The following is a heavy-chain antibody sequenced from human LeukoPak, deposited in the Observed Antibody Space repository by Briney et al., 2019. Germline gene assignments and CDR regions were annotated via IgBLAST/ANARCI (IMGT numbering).Heavy chain of an antibody. CDR2: INHSGST. D-gene: IGHD5-18*01. V-gene: IGHV4-34*01. CDR1: GGSFSGYY. Sequence: SETLSLTCAVYGGSFSGYYWSWIRQPPGKGLEWIGEINHSGSTNYNPSLKSRVTISVDTSKNQFSLKLSSVTAADTAVYYCARGVFVDTTMARYFDYWGQGTLVTVSS. J-gene: IGHJ4*02. CDR3: ARGVFVDTTMARYFDY.